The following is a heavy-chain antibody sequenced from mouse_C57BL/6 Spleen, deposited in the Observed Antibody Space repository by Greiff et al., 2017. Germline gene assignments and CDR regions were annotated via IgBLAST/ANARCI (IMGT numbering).Heavy chain of an antibody. CDR3: ARYHYGSPYYFDY. CDR2: IDPNSGGT. J-gene: IGHJ2*01. V-gene: IGHV1-72*01. D-gene: IGHD1-1*01. Sequence: QVQLQQPGAELVKPGASVKLSCKASGYTFTSYWMHWVKQRPGRGLEWIGRIDPNSGGTKYNEKFKSKATLTVDTPSSTAYMQLSSLTSVDSAVYYGARYHYGSPYYFDYWGQGTTLTVSS. CDR1: GYTFTSYW.